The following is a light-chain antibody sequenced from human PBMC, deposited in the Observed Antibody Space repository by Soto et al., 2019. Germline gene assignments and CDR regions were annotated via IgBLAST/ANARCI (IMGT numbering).Light chain of an antibody. CDR1: QSISDY. Sequence: DIQMTQSPSTLSASVGDRVIITCXASQSISDYLAWYQQKPGKAPKLLIYDASNLESGVPSTFSGSGSGTEFTLTISSLQPDDFATYYCQQYYTYWHMFGQGTKVDIK. CDR3: QQYYTYWHM. CDR2: DAS. J-gene: IGKJ1*01. V-gene: IGKV1-5*01.